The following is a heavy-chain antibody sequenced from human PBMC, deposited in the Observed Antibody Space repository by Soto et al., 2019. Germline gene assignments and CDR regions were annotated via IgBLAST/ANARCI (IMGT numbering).Heavy chain of an antibody. CDR2: ISAYNGNT. D-gene: IGHD2-15*01. V-gene: IGHV1-18*04. CDR1: GYTFTSYG. CDR3: ARFSGGSYNTYYFYYGMDV. J-gene: IGHJ6*02. Sequence: WASVKVSCKASGYTFTSYGISWVRQAPGQGLDWMGWISAYNGNTKYAQDLQGRVTMTTDTSTSTAYTELRSLRSDDTAMYYCARFSGGSYNTYYFYYGMDVWGQGTTVTVSS.